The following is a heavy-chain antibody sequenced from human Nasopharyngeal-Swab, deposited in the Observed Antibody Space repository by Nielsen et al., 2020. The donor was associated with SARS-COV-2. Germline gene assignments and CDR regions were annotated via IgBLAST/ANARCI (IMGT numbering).Heavy chain of an antibody. J-gene: IGHJ3*02. Sequence: GGSLRLSCAASGFTFSSYAMHWVRQAPGKGLEWVAVISYDGSNKYYADSVKGRFTISRDNSKNTLYLQMNSLRAEDTAVYHCARDLDSGSFLDAFDIWGQGTTVTVSS. CDR3: ARDLDSGSFLDAFDI. CDR2: ISYDGSNK. D-gene: IGHD1-26*01. CDR1: GFTFSSYA. V-gene: IGHV3-30*04.